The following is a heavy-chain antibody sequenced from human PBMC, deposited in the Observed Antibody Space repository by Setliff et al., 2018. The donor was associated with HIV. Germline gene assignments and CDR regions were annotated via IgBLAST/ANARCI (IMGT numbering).Heavy chain of an antibody. CDR2: ISGGGSST. CDR1: GFAFSDFY. CDR3: ARSVGYTFGYWNY. Sequence: GGSLRLSCAASGFAFSDFYMSWIRQAPGKGLEWVSYISGGGSSTNYTDSVRGRFTISRDNAKNSLYLQMSSLGADDAAVYYCARSVGYTFGYWNYWGQGTLVTVSS. V-gene: IGHV3-11*01. D-gene: IGHD5-18*01. J-gene: IGHJ4*02.